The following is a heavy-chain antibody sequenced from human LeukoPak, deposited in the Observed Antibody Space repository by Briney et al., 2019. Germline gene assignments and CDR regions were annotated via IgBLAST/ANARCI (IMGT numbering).Heavy chain of an antibody. D-gene: IGHD5-18*01. CDR3: ARDYSYGYLVGYYYGMDV. Sequence: SETLSLTCTVSGGSISSYYWSWIRQPAGKGLEWIGRIYTSGSTNYNPSLKSRVTMSVDTSKNQFSLKLSSVTAADTAVYYCARDYSYGYLVGYYYGMDVWGQGTTVTVSS. V-gene: IGHV4-4*07. CDR2: IYTSGST. CDR1: GGSISSYY. J-gene: IGHJ6*02.